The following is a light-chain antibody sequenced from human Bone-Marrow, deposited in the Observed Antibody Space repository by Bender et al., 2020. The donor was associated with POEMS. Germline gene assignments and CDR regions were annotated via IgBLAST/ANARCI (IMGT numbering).Light chain of an antibody. CDR2: QDN. J-gene: IGLJ2*01. CDR1: KLGDQY. V-gene: IGLV3-1*01. CDR3: QAWDSSTADVI. Sequence: SYELTQPPSVSVSPGQTASITCSGDKLGDQYVYWYQQKPGQSPVLVIYQDNKRPSGIPEGFSGSNSGNTATLTISGTQAMDEADYSCQAWDSSTADVIFGGGTKLTVL.